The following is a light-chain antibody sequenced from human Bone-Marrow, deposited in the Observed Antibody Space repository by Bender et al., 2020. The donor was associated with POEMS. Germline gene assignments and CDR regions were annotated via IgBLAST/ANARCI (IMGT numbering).Light chain of an antibody. Sequence: QSVLTQPPSVSGAPGQRVTISCTGSSSNTGSGYDINWYQHLPGTAPKLLIYGYNNRPSGVPDRFSGSKSGTSASLAITGLQAEDEGDYYCNSYTIEKTRVFGGGTKVTVL. CDR2: GYN. CDR1: SSNTGSGYD. J-gene: IGLJ2*01. V-gene: IGLV1-40*01. CDR3: NSYTIEKTRV.